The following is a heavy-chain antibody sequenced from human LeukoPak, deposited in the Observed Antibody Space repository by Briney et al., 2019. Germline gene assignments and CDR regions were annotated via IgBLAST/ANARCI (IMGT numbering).Heavy chain of an antibody. CDR1: GGTFSSYA. CDR3: ARDSDVVARWEGGFQH. CDR2: IIPIFGTA. Sequence: SSVKVSXKASGGTFSSYAISWVRQAPGQGLEWMGRIIPIFGTANYAQKLQGRVTITTDESTSTAYMELSSLRSEDTAVYYCARDSDVVARWEGGFQHWGQGTLVTVSS. J-gene: IGHJ1*01. V-gene: IGHV1-69*05. D-gene: IGHD2-15*01.